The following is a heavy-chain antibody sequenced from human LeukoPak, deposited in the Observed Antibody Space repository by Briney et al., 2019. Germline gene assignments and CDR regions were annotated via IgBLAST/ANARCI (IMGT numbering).Heavy chain of an antibody. CDR3: ARAGTD. V-gene: IGHV3-48*01. Sequence: GGSLRLSCAASGFTFSSYSMNWVRQAPGKGLEWVSYISSSSSTIYYAGSVKGRFTISRDNAKNSLYLQMNSLRVEDTALYYCARAGTDWGQGTLVTVSS. D-gene: IGHD6-13*01. CDR1: GFTFSSYS. CDR2: ISSSSSTI. J-gene: IGHJ4*02.